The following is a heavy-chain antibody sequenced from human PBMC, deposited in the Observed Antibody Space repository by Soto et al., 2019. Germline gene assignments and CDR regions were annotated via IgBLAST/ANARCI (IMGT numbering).Heavy chain of an antibody. CDR2: IIPIFGTA. CDR1: VGTFSGYA. CDR3: ARGTSYYDYVWGSYRYTPFDY. J-gene: IGHJ4*02. V-gene: IGHV1-69*13. D-gene: IGHD3-16*02. Sequence: SVKVSCKASVGTFSGYAISWVRQAPGKGLEWMGGIIPIFGTANYAQKFQGRVTITADESTSTAYMELSSLRSEDTAVYYCARGTSYYDYVWGSYRYTPFDYWGQGTLVPVSS.